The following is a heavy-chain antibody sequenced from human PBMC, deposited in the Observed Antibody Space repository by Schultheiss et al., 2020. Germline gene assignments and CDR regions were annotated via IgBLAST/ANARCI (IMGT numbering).Heavy chain of an antibody. J-gene: IGHJ6*02. CDR1: GFTFDDYG. CDR2: IYSGGST. V-gene: IGHV3-20*04. CDR3: ARAPAYQLLIMDV. D-gene: IGHD2-21*01. Sequence: GGSLRLSCAASGFTFDDYGMSWVRQAPGKGLEWVSVIYSGGSTYYADSVKGRFTISRDNAKNSLYLQMNSLRAEDTAVYYCARAPAYQLLIMDVWGQGTTVTVSS.